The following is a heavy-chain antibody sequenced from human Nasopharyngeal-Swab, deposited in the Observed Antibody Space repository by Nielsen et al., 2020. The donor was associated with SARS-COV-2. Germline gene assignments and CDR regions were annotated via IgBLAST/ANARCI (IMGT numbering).Heavy chain of an antibody. D-gene: IGHD4-23*01. CDR3: AKVYGGSEFDP. CDR2: ISYDGSNK. J-gene: IGHJ5*02. CDR1: GFTFSSYG. V-gene: IGHV3-30*18. Sequence: GGSLKISCAASGFTFSSYGMHWVRQAPGKGLEWVALISYDGSNKYYADSVKGRFTISRDNSKNTLYLQMNSLRAEDTAVYYCAKVYGGSEFDPWGQGTLVTVSS.